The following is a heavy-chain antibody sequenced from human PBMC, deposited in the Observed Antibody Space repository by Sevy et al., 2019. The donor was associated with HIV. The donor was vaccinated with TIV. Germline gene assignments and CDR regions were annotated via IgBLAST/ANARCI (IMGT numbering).Heavy chain of an antibody. V-gene: IGHV3-11*06. Sequence: GGSLRLSCAASGFTFSDYYMSWIRQAPGKGLEWVSDISSGSTYTNYADSVKGRFTISRDNAKISLYLQMNSLTVEDTAVYYCARDRRNYAGQYFDYWGQGTLVTVSS. CDR1: GFTFSDYY. J-gene: IGHJ4*02. D-gene: IGHD3-16*01. CDR3: ARDRRNYAGQYFDY. CDR2: ISSGSTYT.